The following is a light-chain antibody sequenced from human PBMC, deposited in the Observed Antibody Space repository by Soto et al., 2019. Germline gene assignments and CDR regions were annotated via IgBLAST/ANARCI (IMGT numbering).Light chain of an antibody. V-gene: IGLV2-14*01. Sequence: QSVLTQPASVSGSPGQSITISCAGTSNDVGGYNYVSWYQQHPGKAPKLMIYEVSNRPSGVSNRFPGSKSGNTASLTISGLQAEDEADYYCSSYTSSSTGVFGGGTKLPVL. CDR2: EVS. CDR3: SSYTSSSTGV. J-gene: IGLJ2*01. CDR1: SNDVGGYNY.